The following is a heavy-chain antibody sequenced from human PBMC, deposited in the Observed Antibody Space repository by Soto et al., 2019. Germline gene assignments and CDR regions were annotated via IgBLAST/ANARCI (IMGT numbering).Heavy chain of an antibody. CDR3: ARDGSGSYYAFDI. Sequence: PGGSLRLSCAASGFTFSVFGMHWVRQAPGKGLEWVAVVSNDGRNEHYADSVRGRFTVSRDNSKNTLYLQMNSLRAEDTAVYYCARDGSGSYYAFDIWGQGTMVTVSS. CDR2: VSNDGRNE. V-gene: IGHV3-30*03. CDR1: GFTFSVFG. D-gene: IGHD1-26*01. J-gene: IGHJ3*02.